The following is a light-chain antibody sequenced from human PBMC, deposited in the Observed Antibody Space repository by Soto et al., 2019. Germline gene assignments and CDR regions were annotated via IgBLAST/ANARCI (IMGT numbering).Light chain of an antibody. V-gene: IGKV3-20*01. J-gene: IGKJ3*01. CDR3: QQYGGSPLVT. Sequence: EVVMTKSRGPLYLSTGERATLSCRASQSVTNNYLAWYQQKPGQAPRLLIHGVSSRATGIPDRFSGSGSGTDFTLTISRLEPEDFAVYYCQQYGGSPLVTFGPGTKVDI. CDR2: GVS. CDR1: QSVTNNY.